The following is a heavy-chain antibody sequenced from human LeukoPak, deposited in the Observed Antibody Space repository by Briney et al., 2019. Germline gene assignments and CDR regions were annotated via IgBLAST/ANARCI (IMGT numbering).Heavy chain of an antibody. V-gene: IGHV1-2*02. J-gene: IGHJ4*02. D-gene: IGHD6-13*01. CDR3: ARGSGAAAGLFDY. CDR1: GYTFTGYY. Sequence: ASVKVSCKASGYTFTGYYMHWVRQAPGQGLEWMGWINPNSGGTNYAQKFQGRVTMTRDTSISTAYMELSRLRSDDTAVYYCARGSGAAAGLFDYWGQETLVTVSS. CDR2: INPNSGGT.